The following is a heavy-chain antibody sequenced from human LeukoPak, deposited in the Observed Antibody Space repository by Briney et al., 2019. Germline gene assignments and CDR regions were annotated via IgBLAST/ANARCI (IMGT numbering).Heavy chain of an antibody. CDR3: AKKVGATYFDY. CDR1: GFTFSSYA. V-gene: IGHV3-23*01. Sequence: GGSLRLSCAASGFTFSSYAMSWVRQAPGKGLEWVSGISGSGGSTNYADSVKGRFTISRDNSKNTLYLQMNSLRAEDTAVYYCAKKVGATYFDYWGQGTLVTVSS. CDR2: ISGSGGST. D-gene: IGHD1-26*01. J-gene: IGHJ4*02.